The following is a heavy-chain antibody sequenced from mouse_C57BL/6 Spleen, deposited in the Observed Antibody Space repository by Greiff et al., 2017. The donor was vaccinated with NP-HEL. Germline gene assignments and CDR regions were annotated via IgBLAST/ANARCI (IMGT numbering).Heavy chain of an antibody. CDR1: GFTFSDYY. V-gene: IGHV5-16*01. CDR2: INYDGSST. CDR3: ARDRVYGTFDY. Sequence: EVKVVESEGGLVQPGSSMKLSCTASGFTFSDYYMAWVRQVPEKGLEWVANINYDGSSTYYLDSLKSRFIISRDNAKNILYLQMSSLKSEDTATYYCARDRVYGTFDYWGQGTTLTVSS. J-gene: IGHJ2*01. D-gene: IGHD1-1*01.